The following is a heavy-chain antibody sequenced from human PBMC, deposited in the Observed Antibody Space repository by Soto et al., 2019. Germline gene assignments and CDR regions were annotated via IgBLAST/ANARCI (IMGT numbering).Heavy chain of an antibody. CDR3: VMVDNYVTPTPQDV. J-gene: IGHJ6*02. Sequence: QVKLVQSGEELKKPGASVKVSCKASGYIFVNYGIAWGRQAPGQGLEWMGWISPYTGNTHSATKVQGRLTMTTDTSTSTAYMDLGSLTSDDTAVYYCVMVDNYVTPTPQDVWGQGTTVTVSS. CDR1: GYIFVNYG. CDR2: ISPYTGNT. D-gene: IGHD3-16*01. V-gene: IGHV1-18*01.